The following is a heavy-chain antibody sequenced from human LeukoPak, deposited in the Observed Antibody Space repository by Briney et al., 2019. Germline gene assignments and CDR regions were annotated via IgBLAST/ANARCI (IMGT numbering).Heavy chain of an antibody. J-gene: IGHJ4*02. CDR1: GYTLTELS. CDR3: ARDRDGYNSLDY. D-gene: IGHD5-24*01. CDR2: INPSGGST. Sequence: GASVKVSCKVSGYTLTELSMHWVRQAPGQGLEWMGIINPSGGSTSYAQKFQGRVTMTRDTSTSTVYMELSSLRSEDTAVYYCARDRDGYNSLDYWGQGTLVTVSS. V-gene: IGHV1-46*01.